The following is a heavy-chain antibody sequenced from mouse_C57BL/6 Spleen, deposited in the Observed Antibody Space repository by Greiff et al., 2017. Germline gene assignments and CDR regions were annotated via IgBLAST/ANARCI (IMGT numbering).Heavy chain of an antibody. CDR2: INPNYGTT. CDR1: GYSFTDYN. Sequence: EVKLQESGPELVKPGASVKISCKASGYSFTDYNMNWVKQSNGKSLEWIGVINPNYGTTSYNQKFKGKATLTVDQSSSPAYMQLNSLTSEDSAVYYCARYYGSSYELDYWGQGTTLTVSS. J-gene: IGHJ2*01. CDR3: ARYYGSSYELDY. D-gene: IGHD1-1*01. V-gene: IGHV1-39*01.